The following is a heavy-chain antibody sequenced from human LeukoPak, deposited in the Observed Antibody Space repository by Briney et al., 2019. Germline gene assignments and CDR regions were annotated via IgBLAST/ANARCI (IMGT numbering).Heavy chain of an antibody. D-gene: IGHD3-10*01. CDR3: ARGMVPSYKNYGSGGYSPYYYYYMDV. CDR1: GYTFTSYA. J-gene: IGHJ6*03. V-gene: IGHV1-3*03. Sequence: ASVKVSCKASGYTFTSYAMHWVRQAPGKRLEWMGWINAGNGNTKYSQEFQGRVTITRDTSASTAYMELSSLRSEDMAVYYCARGMVPSYKNYGSGGYSPYYYYYMDVWGKGTTVTVSS. CDR2: INAGNGNT.